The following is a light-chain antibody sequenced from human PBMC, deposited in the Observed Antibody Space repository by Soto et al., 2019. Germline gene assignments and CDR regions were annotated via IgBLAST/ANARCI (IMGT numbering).Light chain of an antibody. CDR3: QRSWT. V-gene: IGKV1-39*01. CDR2: AAS. CDR1: QNISDS. Sequence: DIQMTQSPSSLYASVGDRVTITCRASQNISDSLNWYQHKPGKAPKLLIYAASSLQRGVPSRFSGSGSGTDFTLTLSSLQPEDFASYYCQRSWTFGKGTKLE. J-gene: IGKJ2*01.